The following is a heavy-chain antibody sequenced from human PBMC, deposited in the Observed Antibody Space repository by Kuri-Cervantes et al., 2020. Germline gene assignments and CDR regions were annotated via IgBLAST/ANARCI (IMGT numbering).Heavy chain of an antibody. CDR2: ISGSGGST. CDR3: AKVRSGYGDYANAFDI. V-gene: IGHV3-23*01. D-gene: IGHD4-17*01. Sequence: GESLKISCAAFGFTFSSSAMNWVRQAPGKGLEWVSVISGSGGSTYYADSVKGRFTISRDNSKNTLYLQMNSLRAEDTAVYYCAKVRSGYGDYANAFDIWGQGTMVTVSS. CDR1: GFTFSSSA. J-gene: IGHJ3*02.